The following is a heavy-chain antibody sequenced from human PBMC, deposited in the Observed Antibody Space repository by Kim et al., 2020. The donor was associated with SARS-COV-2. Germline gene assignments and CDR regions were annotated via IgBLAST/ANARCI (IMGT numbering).Heavy chain of an antibody. Sequence: GGSLRLSFAASGFTFSSYAMHWVRQAPGKVLEWVAVISYDGSNKYYADSVKGRFTISRDNSKNTLYLQMNSLRAEDTAVYYCARVMIGDAFDIWGQGTMV. CDR3: ARVMIGDAFDI. CDR2: ISYDGSNK. CDR1: GFTFSSYA. V-gene: IGHV3-30*04. J-gene: IGHJ3*02. D-gene: IGHD3-22*01.